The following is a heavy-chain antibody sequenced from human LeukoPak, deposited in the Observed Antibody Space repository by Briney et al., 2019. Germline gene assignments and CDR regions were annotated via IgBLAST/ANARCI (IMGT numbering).Heavy chain of an antibody. CDR1: GGSFSGYY. D-gene: IGHD6-13*01. V-gene: IGHV4-59*01. CDR2: IYYSGST. CDR3: ARAGIAAAGNRWFDP. Sequence: SETQSLTCAVYGGSFSGYYWSWIRQPPGKGLERIGYIYYSGSTNYNPSLKSRVTISVDTSKNQFSLKLSSVTAADTAVYYCARAGIAAAGNRWFDPWGQGTLVTVSS. J-gene: IGHJ5*02.